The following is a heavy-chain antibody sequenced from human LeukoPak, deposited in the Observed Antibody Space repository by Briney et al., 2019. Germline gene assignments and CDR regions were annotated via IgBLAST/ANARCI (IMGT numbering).Heavy chain of an antibody. CDR2: FHISGST. CDR1: GGSISSYY. V-gene: IGHV4-59*01. D-gene: IGHD2-15*01. J-gene: IGHJ4*02. Sequence: PSETLSLTCTVSGGSISSYYWSWIRQPPGKGLEWIAYFHISGSTNYNPSLKSRVTISVDTSKNQFSLKLSSVTAADTAVYYCARDVGGGPFFDYWGQGILVTVSS. CDR3: ARDVGGGPFFDY.